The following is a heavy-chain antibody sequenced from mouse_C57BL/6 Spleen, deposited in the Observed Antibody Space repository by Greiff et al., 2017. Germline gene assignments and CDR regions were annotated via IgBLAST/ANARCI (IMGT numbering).Heavy chain of an antibody. V-gene: IGHV1-42*01. J-gene: IGHJ3*01. Sequence: VQLKESGPELVKPGASVKISCKASGYSFTGYYMNWVKQSPEKSLEWIGEINPSTGGTTYNQKFKAKATLTVDKSSSTAYMQLKSLTSEDSAVYYCATLYDGYPAWFAYWGQGTLVTVSA. CDR2: INPSTGGT. D-gene: IGHD2-3*01. CDR1: GYSFTGYY. CDR3: ATLYDGYPAWFAY.